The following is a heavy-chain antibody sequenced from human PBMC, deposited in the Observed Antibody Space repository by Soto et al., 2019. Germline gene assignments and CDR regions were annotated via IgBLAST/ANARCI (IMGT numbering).Heavy chain of an antibody. CDR3: ARVGVVQAAMSSYYYYGMDV. CDR1: GFTFSSYS. V-gene: IGHV3-21*01. J-gene: IGHJ6*02. CDR2: ISSSSSYI. D-gene: IGHD2-2*01. Sequence: GGSLRLSCAASGFTFSSYSMNWVRQAPGKGLEWVSSISSSSSYIYYADSVKGRFTISRDNAKNSLYLQMNSLRAEDTAVYYCARVGVVQAAMSSYYYYGMDVWGQGTTVTVSS.